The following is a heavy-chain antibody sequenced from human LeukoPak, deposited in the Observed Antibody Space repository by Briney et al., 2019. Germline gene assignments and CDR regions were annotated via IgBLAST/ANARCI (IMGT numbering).Heavy chain of an antibody. CDR3: ARDLNIVVVPAAMAQDAFDI. CDR2: IIPIFGTA. V-gene: IGHV1-69*13. CDR1: GGTFSSYA. D-gene: IGHD2-2*01. J-gene: IGHJ3*02. Sequence: GVSVKVSCKASGGTFSSYAISWVRQAPGQGLEWMGGIIPIFGTANYAQKFQGRVTITADESTSTAYMELSSLRSEDTAVYYCARDLNIVVVPAAMAQDAFDIWGQGTMVTVSS.